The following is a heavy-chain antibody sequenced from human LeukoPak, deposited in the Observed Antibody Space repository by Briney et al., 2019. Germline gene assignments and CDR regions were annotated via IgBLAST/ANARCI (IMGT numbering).Heavy chain of an antibody. CDR2: FDPEDGET. CDR3: ATAKGVTIWFDP. V-gene: IGHV1-24*01. D-gene: IGHD3-10*01. Sequence: GASVKVSCKVSGYTLTELSMHWVRQAPGKGLEWMGGFDPEDGETIYAQKFQGRVTMTEDTSTDTAYMELSSLRSEDTAVYYCATAKGVTIWFDPWGQGTLVTVSS. J-gene: IGHJ5*02. CDR1: GYTLTELS.